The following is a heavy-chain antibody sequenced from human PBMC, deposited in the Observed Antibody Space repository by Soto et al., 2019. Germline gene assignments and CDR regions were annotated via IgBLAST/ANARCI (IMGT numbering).Heavy chain of an antibody. CDR1: GYTFTGHY. CDR3: GRGRSGQLVVFY. Sequence: VNVSCKASGYTFTGHYIHWVRQAPGQGPEWMGEIGPASGDTRYAQKFQGRVTMTRDTSITTVYMELNNLSPDDTAVYYCGRGRSGQLVVFYWGQGTPVTVSS. D-gene: IGHD3-10*01. CDR2: IGPASGDT. V-gene: IGHV1-2*02. J-gene: IGHJ4*02.